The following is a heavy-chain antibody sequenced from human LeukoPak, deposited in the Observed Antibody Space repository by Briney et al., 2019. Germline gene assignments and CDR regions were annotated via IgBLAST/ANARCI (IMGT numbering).Heavy chain of an antibody. CDR1: GGSIRSSYYY. CDR2: IYDSGST. CDR3: ARSAGQWLVPEDY. D-gene: IGHD6-19*01. V-gene: IGHV4-39*01. J-gene: IGHJ4*02. Sequence: PSETLSLTCTVSGGSIRSSYYYWGWIRQPPGKGLEWIGSIYDSGSTYYNPSLKSRVTISVDTSKNQFSLKLNSVTAADTAVYYCARSAGQWLVPEDYWGQGTLVTVSS.